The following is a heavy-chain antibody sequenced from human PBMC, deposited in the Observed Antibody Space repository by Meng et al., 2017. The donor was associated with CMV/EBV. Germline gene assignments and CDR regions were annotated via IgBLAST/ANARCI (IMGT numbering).Heavy chain of an antibody. D-gene: IGHD4-23*01. CDR2: IRYDGSNK. J-gene: IGHJ6*02. V-gene: IGHV3-30*02. CDR3: AKDTVVQGGMDV. CDR1: GFTFSSYG. Sequence: GESLKISCAASGFTFSSYGMHWVRQAPGKGLEWVAIIRYDGSNKYYVDSVKGRFTISRDNSKNTLYLQMNSLRAEDTAVYYCAKDTVVQGGMDVWGQGTTVTVSS.